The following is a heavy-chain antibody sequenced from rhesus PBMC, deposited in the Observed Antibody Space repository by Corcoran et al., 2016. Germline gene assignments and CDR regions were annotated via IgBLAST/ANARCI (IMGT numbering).Heavy chain of an antibody. D-gene: IGHD1-1-1*01. V-gene: IGHV4-147*01. CDR2: IYGGSGST. CDR3: ARVIAGTIYPDY. Sequence: QVQLQESGPGVVKPSETLSLTCAVPGGSISGYYLWSWIRQPPGKGLEWIWFIYGGSGSTSCNPSLTIRVFFSLATSQNQFSLKLSSVTAADTAVYYCARVIAGTIYPDYWGQGVLVTVSS. J-gene: IGHJ4*01. CDR1: GGSISGYY.